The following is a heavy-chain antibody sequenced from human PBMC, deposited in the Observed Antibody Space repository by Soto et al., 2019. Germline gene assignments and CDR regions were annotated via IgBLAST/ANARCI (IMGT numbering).Heavy chain of an antibody. V-gene: IGHV3-72*01. CDR1: GLIFSDYH. Sequence: EVQLVESGGGLIQPGGSLRLSCAASGLIFSDYHMDWVRQAPGKGLEWVGRIRRKANSYTTEYAASVKGRFTISRDDSKNSLYSQMNNLKSEDTAVYYCAMLGGWSGGSSGMDVWGQGTTVTVSS. D-gene: IGHD6-19*01. CDR3: AMLGGWSGGSSGMDV. CDR2: IRRKANSYTT. J-gene: IGHJ6*02.